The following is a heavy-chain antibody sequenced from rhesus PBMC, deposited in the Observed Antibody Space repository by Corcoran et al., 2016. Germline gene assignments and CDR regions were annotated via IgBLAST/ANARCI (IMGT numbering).Heavy chain of an antibody. J-gene: IGHJ3*01. Sequence: QVQLQEAGPGLVKPSETLSLTCAVSGYSISSGYGWSWIRHPPGKGLGWIGYIGGRSGSTKYNPSLKRRVTISKDTSQNQFSLKLSSVTAADTAVYYCARDGGYLDGLLYSSSDAFDFWGQGLRVTVSS. D-gene: IGHD3-3*01. CDR1: GYSISSGYG. CDR3: ARDGGYLDGLLYSSSDAFDF. V-gene: IGHV4-127*01. CDR2: IGGRSGST.